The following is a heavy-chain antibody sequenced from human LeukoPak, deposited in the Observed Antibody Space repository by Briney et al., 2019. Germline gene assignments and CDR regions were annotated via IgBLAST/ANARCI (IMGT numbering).Heavy chain of an antibody. D-gene: IGHD2-2*01. J-gene: IGHJ6*03. Sequence: GGSLRLSCAASGFTFSSYAMHWVRQAPGKGLEWVAVISYDGSNKYYADSVKGRFTISRDNSKNTLYLQMNSLRAEDTAVYYCARRLLDIVVVPAAQYYYYYMDVWGKGTTVTVSS. CDR2: ISYDGSNK. V-gene: IGHV3-30-3*01. CDR3: ARRLLDIVVVPAAQYYYYYMDV. CDR1: GFTFSSYA.